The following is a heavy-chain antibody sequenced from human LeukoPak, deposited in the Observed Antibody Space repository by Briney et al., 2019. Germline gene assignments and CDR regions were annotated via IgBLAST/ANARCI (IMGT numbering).Heavy chain of an antibody. V-gene: IGHV1-2*02. Sequence: ASVKVSCKASGYTFTDYFIHWVRQAPGQGLEWMGWISPNSGGSNSAQKFQGRVTMTRDTSISTAYMGLSSLISDDTAVYYCARVHSSGCIDYWGQGTLVTVSS. CDR1: GYTFTDYF. CDR3: ARVHSSGCIDY. D-gene: IGHD6-19*01. CDR2: ISPNSGGS. J-gene: IGHJ4*02.